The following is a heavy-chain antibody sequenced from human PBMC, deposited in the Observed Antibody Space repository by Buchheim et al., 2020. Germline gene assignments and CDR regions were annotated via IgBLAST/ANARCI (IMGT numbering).Heavy chain of an antibody. CDR2: IKSKYDGGTT. Sequence: EEQLVESGGGLVKPGGSLRLSCEGSGFIFSNAWMNWVRQAPGKGLEWVGRIKSKYDGGTTDYAAPVKGRVTISRDDSKNTGYLQVNSLKTEDTAVYYCSTGGYYLDYWGQGTL. V-gene: IGHV3-15*07. CDR3: STGGYYLDY. CDR1: GFIFSNAW. D-gene: IGHD3-22*01. J-gene: IGHJ4*02.